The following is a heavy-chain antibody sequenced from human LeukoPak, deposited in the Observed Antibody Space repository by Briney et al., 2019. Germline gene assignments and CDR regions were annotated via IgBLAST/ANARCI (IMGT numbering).Heavy chain of an antibody. CDR3: ARDSPPDY. J-gene: IGHJ4*02. Sequence: GGSLRLSCAASGFTFSSYAMHWVRQAPEKGLEWLSYINSSSSTIYYADSVKGRFTISRDNAENSLYLQMNSLRAEDTAVYYCARDSPPDYWGQGTLVTVSS. CDR1: GFTFSSYA. V-gene: IGHV3-48*01. CDR2: INSSSSTI.